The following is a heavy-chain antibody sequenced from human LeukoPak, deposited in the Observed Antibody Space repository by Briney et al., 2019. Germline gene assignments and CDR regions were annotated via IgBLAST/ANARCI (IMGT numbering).Heavy chain of an antibody. Sequence: PGGSLRLSCAASGFTFSSYAMSWVRQAPGKGLEWVSAISGSGGSTYYADSVKGRFTISRDNSKNTLYLQMNSLRAEDTAVYYCAKASSVSVRGGLGCWGQGTLVTVSS. CDR3: AKASSVSVRGGLGC. V-gene: IGHV3-23*01. J-gene: IGHJ4*02. CDR2: ISGSGGST. CDR1: GFTFSSYA. D-gene: IGHD2-15*01.